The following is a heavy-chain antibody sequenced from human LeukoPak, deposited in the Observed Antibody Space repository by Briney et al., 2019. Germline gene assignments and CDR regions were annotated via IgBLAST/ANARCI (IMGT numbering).Heavy chain of an antibody. J-gene: IGHJ3*02. D-gene: IGHD4-23*01. Sequence: GGSLRLSCAASGFTFSSYAMHWVRQAPGKGLEWVAVISYDGSNKYYADSVKGRFTISRDNSKNTLYLQMNSLRAEDTAVYYCAREGASAVGAFDIWGQGTMVTVSS. V-gene: IGHV3-30*14. CDR1: GFTFSSYA. CDR2: ISYDGSNK. CDR3: AREGASAVGAFDI.